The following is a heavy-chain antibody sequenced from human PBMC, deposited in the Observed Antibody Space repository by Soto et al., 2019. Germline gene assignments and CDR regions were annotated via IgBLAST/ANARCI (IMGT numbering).Heavy chain of an antibody. CDR3: ARLPPPTYCSGSTCSGY. J-gene: IGHJ4*02. Sequence: PGESLKISCKGSGYSFTNYWINWVRQMPGKGLEGMGRIDPDYSYTNYIPSFQGHVTISVDKSISTAYLQWISLHASDTPIYYCARLPPPTYCSGSTCSGYWGQGTLVTVSS. D-gene: IGHD2-15*01. CDR1: GYSFTNYW. CDR2: IDPDYSYT. V-gene: IGHV5-10-1*01.